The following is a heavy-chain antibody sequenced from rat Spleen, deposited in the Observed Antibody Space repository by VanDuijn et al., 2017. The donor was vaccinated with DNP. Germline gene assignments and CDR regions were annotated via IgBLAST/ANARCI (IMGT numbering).Heavy chain of an antibody. Sequence: EVQLVESGGGLVQPGRSLKLSCAASGFTFSDYYMAWVRQAPKKGLEWVAYISYEGSRTYYRDSVKGRFTISRDNAKSTLYLQMNSLRSEDTATYYCATKAGGYWGQGVMVTVSS. CDR2: ISYEGSRT. CDR1: GFTFSDYY. D-gene: IGHD4-3*01. J-gene: IGHJ2*01. CDR3: ATKAGGY. V-gene: IGHV5S10*01.